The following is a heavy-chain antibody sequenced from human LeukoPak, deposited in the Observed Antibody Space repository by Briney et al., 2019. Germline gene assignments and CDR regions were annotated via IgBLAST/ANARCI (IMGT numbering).Heavy chain of an antibody. CDR2: ISSSSSYI. Sequence: GGSLRLSCAASGFTFSSYSMNWVRQAPGKGLGWVSSISSSSSYIYYADSVKGRFTISRDNAKNSLYLQMNSLRAEDTAVYYCAREPNYYDSSGYSTSGGQGTLVTVSS. CDR3: AREPNYYDSSGYSTS. D-gene: IGHD3-22*01. CDR1: GFTFSSYS. V-gene: IGHV3-21*01. J-gene: IGHJ4*02.